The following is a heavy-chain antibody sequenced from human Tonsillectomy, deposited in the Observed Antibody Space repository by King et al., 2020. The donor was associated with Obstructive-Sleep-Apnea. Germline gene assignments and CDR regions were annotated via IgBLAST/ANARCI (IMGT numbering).Heavy chain of an antibody. J-gene: IGHJ4*02. CDR2: IYYTGST. CDR3: ARVEQLTTRFDY. D-gene: IGHD6-13*01. V-gene: IGHV4-31*03. CDR1: GGSISSGGYF. Sequence: QLQESGPGLVKPSQTLSLTCTVSGGSISSGGYFWTWIRQHPGKGLEWIGYIYYTGSTYYNPSLKSRVTISVDTSKNQLSLKLSSVTAADTAVYYCARVEQLTTRFDYWGQGTLVTVSS.